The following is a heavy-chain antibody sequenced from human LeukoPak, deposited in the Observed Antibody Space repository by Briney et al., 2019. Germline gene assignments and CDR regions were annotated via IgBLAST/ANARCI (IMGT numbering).Heavy chain of an antibody. CDR2: ISNNGRNK. CDR1: GFTFSTYA. V-gene: IGHV3-30*04. D-gene: IGHD3-22*01. CDR3: TRDLTGHYSIDY. Sequence: PGRSLRLPCAASGFTFSTYAIHWVRQAPGKGLEWVAFISNNGRNKDYADSVKGRFTISRDNSKNTLYLQVTGLTPDDTAVYYCTRDLTGHYSIDYWGQGTLVTVSS. J-gene: IGHJ4*02.